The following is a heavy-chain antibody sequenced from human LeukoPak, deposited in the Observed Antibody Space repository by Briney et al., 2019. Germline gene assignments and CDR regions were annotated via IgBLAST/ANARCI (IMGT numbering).Heavy chain of an antibody. J-gene: IGHJ2*01. CDR2: ISAYNGNT. CDR1: GYTFTSYG. V-gene: IGHV1-18*01. D-gene: IGHD5-12*01. CDR3: AREPIVATINWYFDL. Sequence: ASVKVSCKASGYTFTSYGISWVRQAPGQGLEWMGWISAYNGNTNYAQKLQGRVTMTTDTSTSTAYMELRSLRSDDTAVYYCAREPIVATINWYFDLRGRGTLVTVSS.